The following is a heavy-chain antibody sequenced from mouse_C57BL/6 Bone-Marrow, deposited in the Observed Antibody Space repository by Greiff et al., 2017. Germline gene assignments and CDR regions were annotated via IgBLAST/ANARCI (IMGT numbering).Heavy chain of an antibody. CDR3: ATDDGYHWYFEV. V-gene: IGHV1-55*01. D-gene: IGHD2-3*01. CDR1: GYTFTSYW. Sequence: QVQLQQPGAELVKPGASVKMSCKASGYTFTSYWITWVKQRPGQGLEWIGDIYPGSGSTNYNEKFKSKATLTVDTSSSTAYLQLSRLTSEDCAVYDCATDDGYHWYFEVWGTGTTGTVSS. J-gene: IGHJ1*03. CDR2: IYPGSGST.